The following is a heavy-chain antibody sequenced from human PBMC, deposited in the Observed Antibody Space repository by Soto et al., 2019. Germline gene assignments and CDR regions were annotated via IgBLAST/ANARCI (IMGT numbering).Heavy chain of an antibody. V-gene: IGHV4-39*01. D-gene: IGHD3-9*01. CDR1: GGSSSSSSYY. CDR2: IYYSGST. Sequence: ETLSLTCTVSGGSSSSSSYYWGWIRQPPGKGLEWIGSIYYSGSTYYNPSLKSRVTISVDTSKNQFSLKLSSVTAADTAVYYCAGTYYDILTGYLGSYYGMDVWGQGTTVTVSS. J-gene: IGHJ6*02. CDR3: AGTYYDILTGYLGSYYGMDV.